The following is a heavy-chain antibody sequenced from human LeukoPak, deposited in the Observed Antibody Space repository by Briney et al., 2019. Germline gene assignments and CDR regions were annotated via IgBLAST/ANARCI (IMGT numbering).Heavy chain of an antibody. D-gene: IGHD2-15*01. Sequence: RGSLRLSCAASGFTVSSNYMSWVRQAPGKGLEWVSVLYSGGSTYYADSVKGRFTISRDNSKNTLYLQMNSLRAEDTAVYYCASQGGSWIFDYWGQGTLVTVSS. V-gene: IGHV3-66*04. CDR2: LYSGGST. CDR1: GFTVSSNY. J-gene: IGHJ4*02. CDR3: ASQGGSWIFDY.